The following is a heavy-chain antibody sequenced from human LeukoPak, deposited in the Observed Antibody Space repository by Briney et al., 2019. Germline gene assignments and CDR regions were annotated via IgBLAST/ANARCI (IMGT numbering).Heavy chain of an antibody. CDR1: GGSISSSSYY. Sequence: PSETLSLTCTVSGGSISSSSYYWGWIRQPPGKGLEWIGSIYYIGSTYYNPSLKSRVTISVDTSKSQFSLKLSSVTAADTALYYCARRSGYGDFWYFDLWGRGTLVTVSS. CDR2: IYYIGST. D-gene: IGHD4-17*01. CDR3: ARRSGYGDFWYFDL. J-gene: IGHJ2*01. V-gene: IGHV4-39*01.